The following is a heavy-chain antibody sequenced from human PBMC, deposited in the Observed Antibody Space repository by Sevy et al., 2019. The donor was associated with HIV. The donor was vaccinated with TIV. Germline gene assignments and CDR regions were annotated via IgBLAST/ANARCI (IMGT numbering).Heavy chain of an antibody. D-gene: IGHD2-15*01. CDR2: ISSSSTYI. CDR1: GFTIRTYN. V-gene: IGHV3-21*01. Sequence: GESLKISCAASGFTIRTYNMNWVRQAPGKGLEWVSSISSSSTYIYYAASVKGRFTISRDNAKNSLYLQMSSLRAEDTAVYYCARDLVIPATTDYFYYGMDVWGQGTTVTVSS. CDR3: ARDLVIPATTDYFYYGMDV. J-gene: IGHJ6*02.